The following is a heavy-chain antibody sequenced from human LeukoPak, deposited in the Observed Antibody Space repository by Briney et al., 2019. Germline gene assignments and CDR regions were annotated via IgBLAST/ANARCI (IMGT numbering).Heavy chain of an antibody. CDR1: GYTFTSYC. D-gene: IGHD3-10*01. CDR2: INPSGGST. V-gene: IGHV1-46*01. J-gene: IGHJ6*04. Sequence: ASVKVSCKASGYTFTSYCMHWVRQAPGQGLEWMGIINPSGGSTSYAQKFQGRVTMTRDTSTSTVYMELSSLRSEDTAVYYCARDSLSGSGSPDYYYYGMDVWGKGTTVTVSS. CDR3: ARDSLSGSGSPDYYYYGMDV.